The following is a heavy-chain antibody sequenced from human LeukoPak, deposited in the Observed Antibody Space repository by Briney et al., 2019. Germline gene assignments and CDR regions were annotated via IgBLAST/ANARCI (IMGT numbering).Heavy chain of an antibody. CDR2: MNPDSGAT. CDR1: GYTFTSYH. CDR3: AIGGTSRTDH. J-gene: IGHJ4*02. D-gene: IGHD2-2*01. V-gene: IGHV1-8*01. Sequence: ASVSVSCKASGYTFTSYHINWVRQATGQGLEWMGWMNPDSGATAYAQKFQGRVTMTRNTSITTAYMELSTLRSEDTAVFYCAIGGTSRTDHWGQGTLVTVSS.